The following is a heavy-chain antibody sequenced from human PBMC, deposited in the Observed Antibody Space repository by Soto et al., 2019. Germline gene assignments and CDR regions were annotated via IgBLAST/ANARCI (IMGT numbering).Heavy chain of an antibody. J-gene: IGHJ4*02. V-gene: IGHV5-51*01. CDR2: IYPGDSDT. CDR1: GYSFTAYW. CDR3: AKTRSELDPAY. D-gene: IGHD1-1*01. Sequence: GESLKISCKGSGYSFTAYWIAWVRQMPGKGLEWMGIIYPGDSDTRYSPSFQGQVTISADKSISTAYLQWSSLKASDTAIYYCAKTRSELDPAYWGQGTLVTVSS.